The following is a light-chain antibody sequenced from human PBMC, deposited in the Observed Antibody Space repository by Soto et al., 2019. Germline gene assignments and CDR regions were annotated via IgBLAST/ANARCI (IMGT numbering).Light chain of an antibody. Sequence: EILMTQSPATLSVSPGERATLSCRASQSVSSSLAWYQHKPGQAPRLLIYGASTRATGIPARFSGSGSGTEFTLTISSLKSEDLAVYYCQQYKNWLTWTFGQGTKVDIK. J-gene: IGKJ1*01. CDR3: QQYKNWLTWT. CDR1: QSVSSS. CDR2: GAS. V-gene: IGKV3-15*01.